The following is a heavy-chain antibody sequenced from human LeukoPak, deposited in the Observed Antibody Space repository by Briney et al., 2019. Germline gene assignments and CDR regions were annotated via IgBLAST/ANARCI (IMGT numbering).Heavy chain of an antibody. CDR1: GGSISTNDYY. Sequence: SETLSLTCTVPGGSISTNDYYWGWIRQPPGKWLEWIGNIYYSGSTYYNASFRSRVTVCVDTSKNQFSLKLSSVIAADTAVYYCARHYYDNSGFLSYFDYWGQGTLVTVSS. D-gene: IGHD3-22*01. J-gene: IGHJ4*02. CDR3: ARHYYDNSGFLSYFDY. CDR2: IYYSGST. V-gene: IGHV4-39*01.